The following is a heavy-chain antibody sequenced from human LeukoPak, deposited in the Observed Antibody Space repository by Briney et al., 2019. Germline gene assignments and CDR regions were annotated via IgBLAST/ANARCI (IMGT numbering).Heavy chain of an antibody. D-gene: IGHD1-26*01. CDR3: ARVVGATQLDY. V-gene: IGHV4-38-2*02. Sequence: SETLSLTCTVSGYSIGSNYYWAWIRQPPGKGLEWIGNMFHSGTTAYNPSLKSRVTISKDTSKNQFSLNLRFVTAADTAVYYCARVVGATQLDYWGQGILVTVSS. CDR2: MFHSGTT. CDR1: GYSIGSNYY. J-gene: IGHJ4*02.